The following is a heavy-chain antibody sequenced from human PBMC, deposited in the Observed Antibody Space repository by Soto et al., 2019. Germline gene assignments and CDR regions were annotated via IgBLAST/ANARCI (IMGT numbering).Heavy chain of an antibody. Sequence: GESLRLSCAASGFTFSSYAMHWVRQAPGKGLEWVAVISYDGSNKYYADSVKGRFTISRDNSKNTLYLQMNSLRAEDTAVYYCAIVCCGSIPYGMDFWAQGTTVTVSS. CDR3: AIVCCGSIPYGMDF. CDR2: ISYDGSNK. CDR1: GFTFSSYA. D-gene: IGHD2-21*01. V-gene: IGHV3-30-3*01. J-gene: IGHJ6*01.